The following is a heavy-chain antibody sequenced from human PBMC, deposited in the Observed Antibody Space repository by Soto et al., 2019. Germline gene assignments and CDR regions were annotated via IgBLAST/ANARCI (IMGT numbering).Heavy chain of an antibody. Sequence: ASVKVSCKGSGYTFTGYYVHWVRQAPGQGLEWMGWINPNSGDTYLAQRFQGRVTMNRDTSIATAYMELRGLTADDTAAYYCAKGGAIVAAGTRVYLYNAMDVWRQGTTVTVSS. CDR2: INPNSGDT. J-gene: IGHJ6*02. CDR1: GYTFTGYY. CDR3: AKGGAIVAAGTRVYLYNAMDV. D-gene: IGHD1-26*01. V-gene: IGHV1-2*02.